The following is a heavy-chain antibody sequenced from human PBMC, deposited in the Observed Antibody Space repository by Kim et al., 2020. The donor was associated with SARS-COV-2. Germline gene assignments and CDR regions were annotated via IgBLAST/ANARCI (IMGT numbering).Heavy chain of an antibody. V-gene: IGHV1-8*01. CDR1: GYTFTSYD. CDR3: ARGRRVLNWFDP. CDR2: MNPNSGNT. J-gene: IGHJ5*02. Sequence: ASVKVSCKASGYTFTSYDINWVRQATGQGLEWMGWMNPNSGNTGYAQKFQGRVTMTRNTSISTAYMELSSLRSEDTAVYYCARGRRVLNWFDPWGQGTLVTVSS.